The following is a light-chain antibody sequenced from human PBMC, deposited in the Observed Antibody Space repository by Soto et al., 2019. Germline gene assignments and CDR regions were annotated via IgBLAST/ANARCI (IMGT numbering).Light chain of an antibody. Sequence: DIVMTQSPLSLPVTPGEPASISCRSSQSLLHRNGYHYLDWYLQKPGQSPQLLIYLGSNRASGVPDRFSGSGSGTDFTLTISRVDTEDVGVYYCMQALQTPYTFGQGTKLEIK. J-gene: IGKJ2*01. CDR1: QSLLHRNGYHY. CDR2: LGS. CDR3: MQALQTPYT. V-gene: IGKV2-28*01.